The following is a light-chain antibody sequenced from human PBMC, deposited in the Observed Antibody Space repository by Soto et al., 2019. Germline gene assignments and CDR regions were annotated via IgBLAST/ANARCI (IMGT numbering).Light chain of an antibody. J-gene: IGKJ1*01. CDR3: QHYNNWRPWT. CDR2: GAS. Sequence: ILMTQSPATRPVSPGERATLSCRASQSISRNLAWYQPTPGQAPRLLIYGASTRANGMPVRIRASGSGTELSLTISSLQSADFAFYFCQHYNNWRPWTFGQGTKVDIK. CDR1: QSISRN. V-gene: IGKV3-15*01.